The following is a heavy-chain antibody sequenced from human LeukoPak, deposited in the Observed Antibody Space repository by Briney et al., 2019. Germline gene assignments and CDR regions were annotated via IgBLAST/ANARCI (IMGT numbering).Heavy chain of an antibody. Sequence: ASVKVSCKASGYTFTSYGISWVRQAPGQGLEWMGWISAYNGNTNYAQKLQGRVTMTTDTSTSTAYMELRSLRSDDTAVYYCARDRGELRFLEWPVFGYWGQGTLVTVSS. CDR1: GYTFTSYG. CDR2: ISAYNGNT. D-gene: IGHD3-3*01. V-gene: IGHV1-18*01. J-gene: IGHJ4*02. CDR3: ARDRGELRFLEWPVFGY.